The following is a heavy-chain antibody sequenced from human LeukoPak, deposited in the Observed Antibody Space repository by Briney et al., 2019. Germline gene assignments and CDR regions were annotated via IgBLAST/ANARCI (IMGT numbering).Heavy chain of an antibody. Sequence: ASVKVSCKASGYTFTSYGISWVRQAPGQGLEWMGWISAYNGNTNYAQKLQGRVTMTTDTSTSTAYMELRSLRSDDTAVYYCAWAIAVAGYNDYWGQGTLVTVSS. V-gene: IGHV1-18*01. J-gene: IGHJ4*02. CDR2: ISAYNGNT. D-gene: IGHD6-19*01. CDR3: AWAIAVAGYNDY. CDR1: GYTFTSYG.